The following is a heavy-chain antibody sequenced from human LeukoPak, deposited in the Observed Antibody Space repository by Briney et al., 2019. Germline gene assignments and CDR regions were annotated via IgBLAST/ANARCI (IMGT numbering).Heavy chain of an antibody. CDR3: AKAILGYCSSTSCHPVDY. D-gene: IGHD2-2*01. Sequence: GRSLRLSCAASGFTFDDYAMHWVRHAPGKGLEWVSGISWNSGSIGYADSVKGRFTISRDNAKNSLYLQMNSLRAEDTALYYCAKAILGYCSSTSCHPVDYWGQGTLVTVSS. V-gene: IGHV3-9*01. J-gene: IGHJ4*02. CDR2: ISWNSGSI. CDR1: GFTFDDYA.